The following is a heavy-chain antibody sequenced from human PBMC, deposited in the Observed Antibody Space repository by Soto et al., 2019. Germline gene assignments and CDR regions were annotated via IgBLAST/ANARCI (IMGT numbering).Heavy chain of an antibody. J-gene: IGHJ6*02. Sequence: SETLSLTCTVSGGSISPYFWSWIRQPAGKGLEWVGRIYFSGSTHYEPSFKSRVTMSVDTSKKQFTLKMRFMTAADTAVYYCAREGGYFDSSGSGVYHYYGVDVWGQGTTVTVSS. CDR2: IYFSGST. CDR3: AREGGYFDSSGSGVYHYYGVDV. V-gene: IGHV4-4*07. CDR1: GGSISPYF. D-gene: IGHD3-22*01.